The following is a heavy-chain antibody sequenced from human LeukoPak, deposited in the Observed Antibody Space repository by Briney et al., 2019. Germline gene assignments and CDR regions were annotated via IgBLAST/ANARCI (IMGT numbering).Heavy chain of an antibody. CDR1: GFSFSSFG. CDR3: ARVVRSSWFYYYYYMDA. D-gene: IGHD6-13*01. J-gene: IGHJ6*03. V-gene: IGHV3-7*01. Sequence: GGSLRLSCAASGFSFSSFGISWVRQAPGKGLEWLASIKHDRNEIYYVDSVKGRFTVSRDNAKNSVYLQMNSLRAEDTAVYYCARVVRSSWFYYYYYMDAWGKGTTVTVSS. CDR2: IKHDRNEI.